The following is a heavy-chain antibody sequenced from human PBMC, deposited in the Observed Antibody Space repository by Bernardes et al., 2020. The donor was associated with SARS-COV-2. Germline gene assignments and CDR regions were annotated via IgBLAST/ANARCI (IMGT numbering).Heavy chain of an antibody. CDR3: AREVRHSSGTGSVYYFDY. CDR2: ISTLDGNT. V-gene: IGHV1-18*01. CDR1: GYTFTSYG. Sequence: ASVKVSCKASGYTFTSYGISWVRQAPGQGLEWVGWISTLDGNTNYAQKFQGRVTMTADRSTSTVYMELRSLRSDDTAVYYCAREVRHSSGTGSVYYFDYWGQGRLATVSS. D-gene: IGHD3-10*01. J-gene: IGHJ4*02.